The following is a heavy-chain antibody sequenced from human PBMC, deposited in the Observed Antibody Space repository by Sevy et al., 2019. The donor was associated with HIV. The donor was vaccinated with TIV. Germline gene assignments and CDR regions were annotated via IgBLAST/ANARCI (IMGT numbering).Heavy chain of an antibody. CDR2: IRQDGNEI. Sequence: GGSLRLSCVASGFTFDTYWMQWVRQAPGKGLEWVANIRQDGNEIYYAHSVKGRFTISRDNAKGSVYLQMSNLRVEDTGICYCARRYFDLWGQGTLVTVSS. CDR1: GFTFDTYW. J-gene: IGHJ4*02. CDR3: ARRYFDL. V-gene: IGHV3-7*01.